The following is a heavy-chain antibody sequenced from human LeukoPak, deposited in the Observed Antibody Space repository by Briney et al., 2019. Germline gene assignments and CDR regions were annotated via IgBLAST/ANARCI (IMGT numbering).Heavy chain of an antibody. CDR3: ARRKLDSGSYYFDH. CDR1: GFTFNNYG. J-gene: IGHJ4*02. Sequence: GSLRLSCAASGFTFNNYGMPWVRQAPGKGLEWVAVIWYDGSKKYYADSVKGRFTISRDNSKNTLYLQMNSLRAEDTAVYYCARRKLDSGSYYFDHWGQGTPVTVSS. D-gene: IGHD1-26*01. V-gene: IGHV3-33*01. CDR2: IWYDGSKK.